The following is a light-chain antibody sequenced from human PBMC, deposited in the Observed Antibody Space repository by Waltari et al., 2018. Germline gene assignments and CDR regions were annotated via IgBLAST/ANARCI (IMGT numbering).Light chain of an antibody. J-gene: IGLJ1*01. Sequence: SYVLTQPLSVSVALGQTARVACGGSNIETKSVHWYQQKPGQAPVLVIYKDVNRTSGIPDRFSGSNSGNTATLTISRAQVGDEGDYFCQVWDTNSLYVFGTGTKVTVL. CDR1: NIETKS. V-gene: IGLV3-9*01. CDR2: KDV. CDR3: QVWDTNSLYV.